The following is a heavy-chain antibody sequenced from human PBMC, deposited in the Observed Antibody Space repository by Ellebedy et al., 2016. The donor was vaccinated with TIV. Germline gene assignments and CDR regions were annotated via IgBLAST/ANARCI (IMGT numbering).Heavy chain of an antibody. Sequence: GESLKISXAASGFTFSSYWMQWVRQAPGKGLEWVGNIKQDGSAKYYVDSVKGRFTISRDNAKNSVYLQMNNLRAEDTAVYYCARRYMDVWGKGTTVTVSS. CDR2: IKQDGSAK. J-gene: IGHJ6*03. CDR1: GFTFSSYW. V-gene: IGHV3-7*01. CDR3: ARRYMDV.